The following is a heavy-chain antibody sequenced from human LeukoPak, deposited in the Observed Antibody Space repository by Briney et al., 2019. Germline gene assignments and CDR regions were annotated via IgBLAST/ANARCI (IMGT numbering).Heavy chain of an antibody. CDR1: GFTVSSKY. J-gene: IGHJ4*02. Sequence: GGSLRLSCAASGFTVSSKYMSWVRQAPGKGLEWVSVMYSGGSSYYADSVEGRFTIPRDNYKNTVYLQMNSLRAEDTAVYYCASVTMVRGQHFDYWGQGTLVTVSS. CDR2: MYSGGSS. CDR3: ASVTMVRGQHFDY. D-gene: IGHD3-10*01. V-gene: IGHV3-53*01.